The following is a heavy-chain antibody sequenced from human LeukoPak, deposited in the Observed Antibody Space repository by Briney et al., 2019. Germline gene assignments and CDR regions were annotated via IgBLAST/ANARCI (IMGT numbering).Heavy chain of an antibody. J-gene: IGHJ6*03. CDR2: IIPIFGTA. V-gene: IGHV1-69*13. CDR3: ARGGKVVPAAPGWGYYYYYMDV. CDR1: GGTFSSYA. D-gene: IGHD2-2*01. Sequence: SVKVSCKASGGTFSSYAISWVRQAPGQGLEWMGGIIPIFGTANYAQKFQGRVTITADESTSTAYMELSSLRSEDTAVYYCARGGKVVPAAPGWGYYYYYMDVWGKGTTVTVSS.